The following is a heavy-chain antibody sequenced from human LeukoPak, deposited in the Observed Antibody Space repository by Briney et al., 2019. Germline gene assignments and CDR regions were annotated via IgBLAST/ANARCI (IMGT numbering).Heavy chain of an antibody. V-gene: IGHV4-34*01. D-gene: IGHD6-13*01. CDR2: INHSGST. J-gene: IGHJ4*02. CDR1: GGSFSGYY. Sequence: SETLSLTCAVYGGSFSGYYWSWIRQPPGKGLEWIGEINHSGSTNYNPSLKSRVTISVDTSKNQFSLKLSSVTAADTAVYYCARVFDPGSSWYSDYWGQGTLVTVSS. CDR3: ARVFDPGSSWYSDY.